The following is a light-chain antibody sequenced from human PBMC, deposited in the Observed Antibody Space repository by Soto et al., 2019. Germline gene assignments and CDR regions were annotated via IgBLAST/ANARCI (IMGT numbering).Light chain of an antibody. J-gene: IGLJ1*01. CDR1: SSDVGAFNY. CDR3: SSYTSGSSHYV. Sequence: QSALTQPASVSGSPGQAITISCSGTSSDVGAFNYVSWYQQHPGKAPKLMIYDVSNRPSGVSNRFSGSKSGNTASLTISGLRAEDEADYHCSSYTSGSSHYVFGTGTKVTVL. CDR2: DVS. V-gene: IGLV2-14*03.